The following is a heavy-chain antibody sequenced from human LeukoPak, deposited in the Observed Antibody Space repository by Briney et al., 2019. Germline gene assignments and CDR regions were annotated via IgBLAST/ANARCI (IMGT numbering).Heavy chain of an antibody. CDR2: IYYSGST. CDR3: ARVFRAPRAFDI. CDR1: GGSISSGGYY. D-gene: IGHD3-9*01. Sequence: SQTLSLTCTVSGGSISSGGYYWSWIRQHPGKGLEWIGYIYYSGSTYYNPSLKSRVTISVDTSKNQFSLELSSVTAADTAVYYCARVFRAPRAFDIWGQGTMVTVSS. V-gene: IGHV4-31*03. J-gene: IGHJ3*02.